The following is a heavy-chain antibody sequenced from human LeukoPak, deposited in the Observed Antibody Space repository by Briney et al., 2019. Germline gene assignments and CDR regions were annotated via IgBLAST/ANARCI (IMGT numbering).Heavy chain of an antibody. CDR2: INPSGGST. CDR1: GYTFTSYY. V-gene: IGHV1-46*01. CDR3: ATFMTYYYGSGSYYPGDY. J-gene: IGHJ4*02. D-gene: IGHD3-10*01. Sequence: ASVNVSCKASGYTFTSYYMHWVRQAPGQGLEWMGIINPSGGSTSYAQKFQGRVTMTRDTSTSTVYMELSSLRSEDTAVYYCATFMTYYYGSGSYYPGDYWGQGTLVTVSS.